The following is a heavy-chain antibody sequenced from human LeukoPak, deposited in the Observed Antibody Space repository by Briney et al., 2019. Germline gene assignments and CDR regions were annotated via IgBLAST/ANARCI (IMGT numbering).Heavy chain of an antibody. CDR3: ARGTPDFWSGYYKGEFDY. CDR1: GGSISSGGYY. CDR2: IYYSGST. J-gene: IGHJ4*02. D-gene: IGHD3-3*01. V-gene: IGHV4-31*03. Sequence: SETLSLTCTVSGGSISSGGYYWSWIRQHPGKGLEWIGYIYYSGSTYYNPSLKSRVTISVDTSKNQSSLKLSSVTAADTAVYYCARGTPDFWSGYYKGEFDYWGQGTLVTVSP.